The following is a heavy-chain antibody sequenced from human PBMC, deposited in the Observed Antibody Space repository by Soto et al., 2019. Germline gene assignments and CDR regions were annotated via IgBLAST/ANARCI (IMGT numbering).Heavy chain of an antibody. D-gene: IGHD1-7*01. J-gene: IGHJ4*02. CDR1: GGSVSSGSYY. V-gene: IGHV4-61*01. CDR3: ARQRSRNWNYVGGLY. CDR2: IYYSGST. Sequence: SETLSLTCTVSGGSVSSGSYYWSWIRQPPGKGLEWIGYIYYSGSTNYNPSLKSRVTIAVDTSKNQFSLKLSSVTAADTAVCYCARQRSRNWNYVGGLYWGQGTLVTVSS.